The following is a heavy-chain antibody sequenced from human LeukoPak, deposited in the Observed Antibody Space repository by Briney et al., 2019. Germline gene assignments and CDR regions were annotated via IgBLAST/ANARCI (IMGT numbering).Heavy chain of an antibody. CDR1: GFTFSPYW. CDR2: IKEDGSEK. V-gene: IGHV3-7*01. CDR3: ARELGGSYGAYLDS. J-gene: IGHJ4*02. D-gene: IGHD4-17*01. Sequence: GGSLRLSCAASGFTFSPYWMSWVRQAPGKGLEWVANIKEDGSEKYFVDSVKGRFTISRDNARNSLYLQMNSLRAEDTAVYYCARELGGSYGAYLDSWGQGTPVTVSS.